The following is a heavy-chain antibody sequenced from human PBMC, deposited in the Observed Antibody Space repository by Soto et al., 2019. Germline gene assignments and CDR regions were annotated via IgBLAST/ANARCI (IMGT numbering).Heavy chain of an antibody. V-gene: IGHV4-34*01. CDR3: GGGGFCWGGSLLLGL. Sequence: SETLSLTCAVYGGSFSGYYWSWIRQPPGKGLEWIGEINHSGSTNYNPSLKSRVTISVDTSKNQFSLKLSSVTAADTAVYYCGGGGFCWGGSLLLGLRGQGTLVTVSS. CDR2: INHSGST. J-gene: IGHJ4*02. D-gene: IGHD1-26*01. CDR1: GGSFSGYY.